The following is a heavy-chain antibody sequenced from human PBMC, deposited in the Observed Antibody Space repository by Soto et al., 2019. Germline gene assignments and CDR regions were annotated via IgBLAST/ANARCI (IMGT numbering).Heavy chain of an antibody. V-gene: IGHV1-18*01. J-gene: IGHJ6*03. CDR3: AIVRHLVGYFYYYMDV. CDR1: GYTFTNYG. Sequence: QVQLLQSGAEVKKPGASVKVSWKASGYTFTNYGITWVRQAPGQGLEWMGWISAYNGESHYTQRLQGRVTMTKDTSTSTAYMELRGLRSDDTAVYYCAIVRHLVGYFYYYMDVWGKGTTVTVSS. CDR2: ISAYNGES. D-gene: IGHD6-6*01.